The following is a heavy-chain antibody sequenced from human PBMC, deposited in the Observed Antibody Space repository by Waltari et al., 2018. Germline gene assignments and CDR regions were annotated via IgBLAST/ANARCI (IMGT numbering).Heavy chain of an antibody. V-gene: IGHV1-2*02. Sequence: QVQLVQSGAEVKKPGASVKVSCTASGYAFSDNYIHWVRQAPGQGLEWIGGINPHSGGKYCAQKFQGRGTLTRDTSLQTADMELGRLTFDDSAVYFCTGGGPGAGPRGVLFDYWGQGSLVTVSS. CDR1: GYAFSDNY. D-gene: IGHD6-19*01. CDR2: INPHSGGK. J-gene: IGHJ4*02. CDR3: TGGGPGAGPRGVLFDY.